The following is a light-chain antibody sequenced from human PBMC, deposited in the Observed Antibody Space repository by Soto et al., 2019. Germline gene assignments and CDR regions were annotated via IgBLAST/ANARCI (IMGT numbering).Light chain of an antibody. CDR2: AAS. V-gene: IGKV1-6*01. CDR3: LQDHNYPWT. Sequence: AIQMTQSPSSLSASVGDRVTITCRASQGIRNDLGWFQQKPGKAPNLLIYAASSLQSGFPSRFSGSGSGTDFSLTISSLQPEDFATYYCLQDHNYPWTFGQGTKVEVK. J-gene: IGKJ1*01. CDR1: QGIRND.